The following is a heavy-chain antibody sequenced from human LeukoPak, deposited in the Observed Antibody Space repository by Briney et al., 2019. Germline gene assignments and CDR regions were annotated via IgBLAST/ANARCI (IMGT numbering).Heavy chain of an antibody. Sequence: SETLSLTRAVYGGSFSGYYWSWIRQPPGKGLEWIGEINHSGSTNYNPSLKSRVTISVDTSKNQFSLKLSSVTAADTAVYYCARGPPEYGSGSKGFDPWGQGTLVTVSS. CDR2: INHSGST. D-gene: IGHD3-10*01. J-gene: IGHJ5*02. CDR3: ARGPPEYGSGSKGFDP. CDR1: GGSFSGYY. V-gene: IGHV4-34*01.